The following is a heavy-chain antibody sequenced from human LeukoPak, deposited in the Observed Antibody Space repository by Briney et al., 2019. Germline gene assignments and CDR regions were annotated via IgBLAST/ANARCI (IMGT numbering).Heavy chain of an antibody. Sequence: PGGSLRLSCGASGFDFRGYTMTWVRQAPGGGQEWVSAITSSSGDIYYADSGKGRFTISRDNAKKSLFKEMNSLRAEDTAVYYGTRVNGDFVDAYYYFYMDVWGKGTTVTVSS. CDR1: GFDFRGYT. V-gene: IGHV3-21*01. CDR2: ITSSSGDI. J-gene: IGHJ6*03. CDR3: TRVNGDFVDAYYYFYMDV. D-gene: IGHD4-17*01.